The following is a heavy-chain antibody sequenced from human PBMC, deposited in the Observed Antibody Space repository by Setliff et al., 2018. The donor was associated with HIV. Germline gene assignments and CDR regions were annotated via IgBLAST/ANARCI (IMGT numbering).Heavy chain of an antibody. CDR1: RYSFTSYL. Sequence: PGESLKISCKGFRYSFTSYLIAWVRQTPGKGLEWMGNIHPRDSDTRYSPSFQGQVTLSVDKSISTAYLQWSSLKASDTAMYYCVRHVSSSAVFDPWGQGTLVTVSS. D-gene: IGHD3-10*01. CDR2: IHPRDSDT. J-gene: IGHJ5*02. V-gene: IGHV5-51*01. CDR3: VRHVSSSAVFDP.